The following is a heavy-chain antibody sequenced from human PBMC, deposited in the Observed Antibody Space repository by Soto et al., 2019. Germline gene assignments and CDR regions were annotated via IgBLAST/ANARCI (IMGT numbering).Heavy chain of an antibody. CDR2: ISHSTSHI. CDR3: SGCSGGACHQNYGMDV. D-gene: IGHD2-15*01. V-gene: IGHV3-21*01. J-gene: IGHJ6*02. Sequence: EVHLVESGGGLVKPGGSLRLSCAVSGFTFSSCTMNWVRQAPGKGLEWVSSISHSTSHIYYADSVKGRFTISRDNAKNSLLLQMNSLRAEDTAVYYWSGCSGGACHQNYGMDVWGQGTTVTVSS. CDR1: GFTFSSCT.